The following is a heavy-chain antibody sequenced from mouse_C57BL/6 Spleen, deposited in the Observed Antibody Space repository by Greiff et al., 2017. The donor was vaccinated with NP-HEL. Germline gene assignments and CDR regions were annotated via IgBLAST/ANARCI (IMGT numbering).Heavy chain of an antibody. CDR3: ARMYYGSGYAMDY. V-gene: IGHV5-17*01. CDR1: GFTFSDYG. CDR2: ISSGSSTI. Sequence: EVQGVESGGGLVKPGGSLKLSCAASGFTFSDYGMHWVRQAPEKGLEWVAYISSGSSTIYYADTVKGRFTISRDNAKNTLFLQMTSLRSEDTAMYYCARMYYGSGYAMDYWGQGTSVTVSS. D-gene: IGHD1-1*01. J-gene: IGHJ4*01.